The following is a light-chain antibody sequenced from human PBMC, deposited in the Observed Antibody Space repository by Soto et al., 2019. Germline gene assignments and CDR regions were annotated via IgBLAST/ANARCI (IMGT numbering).Light chain of an antibody. Sequence: DIQMTQSPSTLSASVVDRVTITCRASQSITSWLAWYQQKPGKAPKPLIYDASSLESGVPLRFSGSGFGTEFTLTISSLQPDDFAIYYCQQYNRLSTFGQGTKADIK. CDR2: DAS. J-gene: IGKJ1*01. CDR1: QSITSW. V-gene: IGKV1-5*01. CDR3: QQYNRLST.